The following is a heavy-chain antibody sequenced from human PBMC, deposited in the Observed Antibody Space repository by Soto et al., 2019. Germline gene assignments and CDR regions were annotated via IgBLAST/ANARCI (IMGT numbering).Heavy chain of an antibody. CDR2: ISSNGGST. V-gene: IGHV3-64*01. Sequence: PGGSLRLSCAASGFTFSSYAMHWVRQAPGKGLEYVSAISSNGGSTYYANSVKGRFTISRDNSKNTLYLQMGSLRAEDMAVYYCARDTGYSYGSYYYYYYMDVWGKGTTVTVSS. CDR3: ARDTGYSYGSYYYYYYMDV. CDR1: GFTFSSYA. J-gene: IGHJ6*03. D-gene: IGHD5-18*01.